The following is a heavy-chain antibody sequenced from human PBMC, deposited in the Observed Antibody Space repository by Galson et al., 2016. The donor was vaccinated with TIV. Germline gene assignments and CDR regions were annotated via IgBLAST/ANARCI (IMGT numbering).Heavy chain of an antibody. CDR3: ARDTEQYNSFTDTFDV. D-gene: IGHD6-6*01. Sequence: SLRLSCAASGFTFSSYSMNWVRQAPGKGLEWVSSITSSSSYLYYADSVKGRFTIYGDDAKNSLFLQMTTLRADDTAVYYCARDTEQYNSFTDTFDVWGQGTMVTVSS. V-gene: IGHV3-21*06. J-gene: IGHJ3*01. CDR2: ITSSSSYL. CDR1: GFTFSSYS.